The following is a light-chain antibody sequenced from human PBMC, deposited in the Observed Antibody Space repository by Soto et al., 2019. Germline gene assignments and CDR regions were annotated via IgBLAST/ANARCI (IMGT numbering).Light chain of an antibody. J-gene: IGKJ3*01. Sequence: DIQMTQSPSSLSASVGDRVTITCQASHDITSYLNWYQHKPGKAPQLLIYDASILAAGVPSRFSGSGSGTDFTFTISSLQPEDVATYYCQKCDYLPMFGPGTTVDFK. V-gene: IGKV1-33*01. CDR2: DAS. CDR1: HDITSY. CDR3: QKCDYLPM.